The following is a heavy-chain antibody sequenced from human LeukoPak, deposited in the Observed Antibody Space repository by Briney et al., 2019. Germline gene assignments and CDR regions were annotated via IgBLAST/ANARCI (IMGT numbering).Heavy chain of an antibody. J-gene: IGHJ4*02. CDR3: TTDSSIAVAGEFDY. V-gene: IGHV3-15*01. Sequence: GGSLRLSCAASGFTFSNAWMSWVRQAPGKGLEWVGRIKSKTDGGTTDYAAPVKGRFTISRDDSKNTLYLQMNSLKTEDTAVYYCTTDSSIAVAGEFDYWGQGTLVTVSS. D-gene: IGHD6-19*01. CDR2: IKSKTDGGTT. CDR1: GFTFSNAW.